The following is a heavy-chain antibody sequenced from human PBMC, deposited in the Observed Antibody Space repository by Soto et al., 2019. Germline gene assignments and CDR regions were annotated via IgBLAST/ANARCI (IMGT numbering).Heavy chain of an antibody. CDR3: AREEAGAWYHFDY. J-gene: IGHJ4*02. CDR2: ISYAGNNK. V-gene: IGHV3-30-3*01. CDR1: GFTFSNYD. D-gene: IGHD6-19*01. Sequence: PGGSLRLSCAASGFTFSNYDTHWVRQAPGKGLEWVAFISYAGNNKHYADSVKGRFTISRDNSKNTLDLQMNSLRAEDTAVYYCAREEAGAWYHFDYWGQGTLVTVSS.